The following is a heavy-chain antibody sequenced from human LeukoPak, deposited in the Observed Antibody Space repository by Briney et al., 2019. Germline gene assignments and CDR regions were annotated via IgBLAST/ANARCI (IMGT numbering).Heavy chain of an antibody. D-gene: IGHD3-22*01. J-gene: IGHJ4*02. V-gene: IGHV3-23*01. CDR2: ISGSGGST. CDR3: AKAPYYYDSSGYFNY. Sequence: PGGSLRLSCAASGFTFSSYGMHWVRQAPGKGLEGVSAISGSGGSTYYADSVKGRFTISRDNSKNTLYLQMSSLRAEDTAVYYCAKAPYYYDSSGYFNYWGQGTLVTVSS. CDR1: GFTFSSYG.